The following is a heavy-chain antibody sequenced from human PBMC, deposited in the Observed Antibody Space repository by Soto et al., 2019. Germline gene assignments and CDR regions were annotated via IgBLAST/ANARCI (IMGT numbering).Heavy chain of an antibody. D-gene: IGHD3-3*01. Sequence: SETLSLTCAVYGGSFSGYYWGWIRQPPGKGLEWIGEINHSGSTNYNPSLKSRVTISVDTSKNQFSLKLSSVTAADTAVYYCARGKLGYDFWSGYYVIEYFDYWGQGTLVTVSS. J-gene: IGHJ4*02. CDR3: ARGKLGYDFWSGYYVIEYFDY. CDR1: GGSFSGYY. V-gene: IGHV4-34*01. CDR2: INHSGST.